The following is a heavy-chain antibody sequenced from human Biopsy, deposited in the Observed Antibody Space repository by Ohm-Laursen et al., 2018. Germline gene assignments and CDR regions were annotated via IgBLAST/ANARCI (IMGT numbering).Heavy chain of an antibody. D-gene: IGHD7-27*01. Sequence: SFSLSCVASGFSFSSYGMHWVRQARGKGLEWVAVISDDGRNKYYIDSVRGRFTISRDNSKNTLYLQMNNLRAEDTAVFYCAKDLQNNNWGVEPWGQGTLVTVSS. CDR2: ISDDGRNK. V-gene: IGHV3-30*18. J-gene: IGHJ5*02. CDR3: AKDLQNNNWGVEP. CDR1: GFSFSSYG.